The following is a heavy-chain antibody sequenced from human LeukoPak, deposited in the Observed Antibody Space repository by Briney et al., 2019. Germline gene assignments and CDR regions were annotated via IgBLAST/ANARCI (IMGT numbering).Heavy chain of an antibody. CDR3: ARGVAAAPYYYYMDV. J-gene: IGHJ6*03. D-gene: IGHD6-13*01. V-gene: IGHV1-18*01. Sequence: GSSVKVSCKASGGTFSSYAISWVRQAPGQGLEWMGGISAYNGNTNYAQKLQGRVTMTTDTSTSTAYMELRSLRSDDTAVYYCARGVAAAPYYYYMDVWGKGTTVTVSS. CDR1: GGTFSSYA. CDR2: ISAYNGNT.